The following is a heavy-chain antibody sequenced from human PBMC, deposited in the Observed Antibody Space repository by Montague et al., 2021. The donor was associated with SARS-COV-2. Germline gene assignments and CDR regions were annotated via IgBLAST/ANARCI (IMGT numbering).Heavy chain of an antibody. J-gene: IGHJ6*03. CDR3: ARLGEGVVPAPILGVGPYYSYFYMDV. D-gene: IGHD2-2*02. CDR1: GGSFSGYY. Sequence: SETRSLTCAVYGGSFSGYYWNWIRQPPGKGLEWIGEINHSGSAKYNPPLKRRVTISVDTSKNQFSLKLNSVTAADTAVYYCARLGEGVVPAPILGVGPYYSYFYMDVWGKGATVTVSS. CDR2: INHSGSA. V-gene: IGHV4-34*01.